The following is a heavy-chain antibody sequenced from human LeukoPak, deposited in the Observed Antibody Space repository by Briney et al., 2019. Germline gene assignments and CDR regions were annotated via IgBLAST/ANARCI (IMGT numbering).Heavy chain of an antibody. J-gene: IGHJ3*01. CDR3: TSTRTAFDF. V-gene: IGHV3-7*03. CDR1: GLTFSSYW. CDR2: IKQDGSEK. Sequence: PGGSLRLSCAASGLTFSSYWMSWVRRAPGKGLECVANIKQDGSEKYYVDSVKGRFTISRDNAKNSLYLQMNSLRAEDTAVYYCTSTRTAFDFWGQGTMVTVSS.